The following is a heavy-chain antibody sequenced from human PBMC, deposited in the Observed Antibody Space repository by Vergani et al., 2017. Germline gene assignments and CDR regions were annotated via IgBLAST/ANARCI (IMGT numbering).Heavy chain of an antibody. D-gene: IGHD1-14*01. Sequence: QVQLVESGGGVVQPGRSLRLSCAASGFTFSSYGMHWVRQAPGKGLEWVAVISYDGSNTDYADSVKGRFTISRDKSKNTLYLQMNSLRAVDTAVYYCAKAALPRPDRFDYWGQGTLVTVSS. CDR2: ISYDGSNT. J-gene: IGHJ4*02. V-gene: IGHV3-30*18. CDR1: GFTFSSYG. CDR3: AKAALPRPDRFDY.